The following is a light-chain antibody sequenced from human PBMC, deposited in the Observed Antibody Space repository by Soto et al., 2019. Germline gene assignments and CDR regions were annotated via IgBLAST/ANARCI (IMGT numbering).Light chain of an antibody. J-gene: IGLJ1*01. Sequence: QSVLTQPASVSGSPGQSITISCTGTSSDVGAYNLVSWYQHHPGRAPKVIIYEVTIRPSGVSNRFSGSKSGNTASLTVSGLQAEDEADYYCSSYTTSAPYVFGSGTKV. CDR1: SSDVGAYNL. CDR3: SSYTTSAPYV. CDR2: EVT. V-gene: IGLV2-14*01.